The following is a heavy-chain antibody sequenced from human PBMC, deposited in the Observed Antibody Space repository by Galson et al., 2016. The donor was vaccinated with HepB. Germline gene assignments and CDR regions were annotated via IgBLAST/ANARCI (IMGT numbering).Heavy chain of an antibody. J-gene: IGHJ4*02. CDR3: ARAEDCFGDCPQKYYLDY. D-gene: IGHD2-21*02. Sequence: SLRLSCAASGFTFSTYSMNWVRLAPGEGLEWVSSTDSTSRYIYYADSVRGRFTISRDNAQKSLYLQMNSLRAEDTALYYCARAEDCFGDCPQKYYLDYWGRGTLVTVSS. CDR1: GFTFSTYS. CDR2: TDSTSRYI. V-gene: IGHV3-21*01.